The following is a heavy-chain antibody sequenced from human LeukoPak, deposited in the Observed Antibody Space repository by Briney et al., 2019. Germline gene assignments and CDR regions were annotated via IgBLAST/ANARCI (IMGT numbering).Heavy chain of an antibody. J-gene: IGHJ4*02. CDR2: ISNDGSRK. CDR3: AXDADYYDSSGYSGYFDY. CDR1: GFTFSRHG. V-gene: IGHV3-30*03. Sequence: PGGSLRLSCAPSGFTFSRHGMHWVRQAPGKGLEWVAIISNDGSRKYYAHSVEGRFTISRDNSKNTLYLQMDSLRAEDTAVYYCAXDADYYDSSGYSGYFDYWGQGTLVTVSS. D-gene: IGHD3-22*01.